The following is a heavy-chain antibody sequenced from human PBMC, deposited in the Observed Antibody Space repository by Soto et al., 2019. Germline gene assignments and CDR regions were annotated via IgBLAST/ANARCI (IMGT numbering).Heavy chain of an antibody. CDR3: ARLGLRYGALYNWFDP. CDR2: IYYSGST. V-gene: IGHV4-39*01. J-gene: IGHJ5*02. CDR1: GGSISSSSYY. D-gene: IGHD5-12*01. Sequence: PSETLSLTCTVSGGSISSSSYYWGWIRQPPGKGLEWIGSIYYSGSTYYNPSLKSRVTISVDTSKNQFSLKLSSVTAADTAVYYCARLGLRYGALYNWFDPWGQGTLVTVSS.